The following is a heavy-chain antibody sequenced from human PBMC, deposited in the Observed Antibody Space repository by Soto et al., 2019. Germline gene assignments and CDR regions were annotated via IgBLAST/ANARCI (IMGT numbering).Heavy chain of an antibody. CDR1: GFIFSGSA. Sequence: EVQLVESGGGLVQPGGSLKLSCAASGFIFSGSAIHWVRQASGKGLEWVGRIRSRANNFATSSAASVKGRFTFSRDDSKNTAYLQMNTLQPEDTAVYYCSRGQGAAIGDYYYHGMDVWGQGTTLTVSS. J-gene: IGHJ6*02. D-gene: IGHD2-2*02. CDR3: SRGQGAAIGDYYYHGMDV. CDR2: IRSRANNFAT. V-gene: IGHV3-73*02.